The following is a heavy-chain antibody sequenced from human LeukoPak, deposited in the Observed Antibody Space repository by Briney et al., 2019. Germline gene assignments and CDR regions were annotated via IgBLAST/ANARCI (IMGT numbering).Heavy chain of an antibody. CDR3: ARGCSSTSCWLRMDV. Sequence: PSETLSLTCTVSGGSLTNYYWSWIRQPAGKGLEWIGRIYTSGSTSYNPSLKSRVTMSVDTSKNQFSLKLSSVTAADTAVYYCARGCSSTSCWLRMDVWGQGTTVTVSS. V-gene: IGHV4-4*07. J-gene: IGHJ6*02. D-gene: IGHD2-2*01. CDR1: GGSLTNYY. CDR2: IYTSGST.